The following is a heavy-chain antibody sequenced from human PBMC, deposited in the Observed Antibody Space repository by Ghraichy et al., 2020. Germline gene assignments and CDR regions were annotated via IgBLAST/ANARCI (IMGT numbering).Heavy chain of an antibody. V-gene: IGHV3-30*04. D-gene: IGHD6-13*01. Sequence: GGSLRLSCAASGFTFSSYAMHWVRQAPGKGLEWVAVISYDGSNKYYADSVKGRFTISRDNSKNTLYLQMNSLRAEDTAVYYCARGPPLAAAGLYYYYYYGMDVWGQGTTVTVSS. CDR1: GFTFSSYA. CDR3: ARGPPLAAAGLYYYYYYGMDV. J-gene: IGHJ6*02. CDR2: ISYDGSNK.